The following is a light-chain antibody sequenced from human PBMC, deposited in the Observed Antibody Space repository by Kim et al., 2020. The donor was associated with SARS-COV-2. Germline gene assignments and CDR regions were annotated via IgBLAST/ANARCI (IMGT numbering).Light chain of an antibody. CDR1: RSLGGL. CDR3: QQYRSYPWA. J-gene: IGKJ1*01. CDR2: EAS. Sequence: ASVGERVTKTCRASRSLGGLLAWKQQKPGQDPKLLIYEASTLKSGVPSRFSGSGSETEFTLTTSSLQTGDCATYYCQQYRSYPWAFGQGTKVDIK. V-gene: IGKV1-5*03.